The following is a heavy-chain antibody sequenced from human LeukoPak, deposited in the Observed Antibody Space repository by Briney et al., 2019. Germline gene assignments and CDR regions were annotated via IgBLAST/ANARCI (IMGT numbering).Heavy chain of an antibody. Sequence: SETLSLTCTVSGGSISSYYWSWIRQPPGKGLEWIGYIYYSGSTNYNPSLKSRVTISVDTSKNQFSLKLSSVTAADTAVYYCARGREGYCSGGSCYRYYYYMDVWGKGTTVTISS. CDR1: GGSISSYY. J-gene: IGHJ6*03. CDR2: IYYSGST. V-gene: IGHV4-59*01. CDR3: ARGREGYCSGGSCYRYYYYMDV. D-gene: IGHD2-15*01.